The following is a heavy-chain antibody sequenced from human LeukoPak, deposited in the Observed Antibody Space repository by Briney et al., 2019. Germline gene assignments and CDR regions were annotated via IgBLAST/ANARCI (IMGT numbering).Heavy chain of an antibody. Sequence: SETLSLTCTVSGGSIRSYYWSWIRQSPGKGLEWIGYTSYSGRTNSDPSLKSRVTLSVDTSKSQFSLGLYSVTAADTAVYYCARITYYYGSADYWGQGTLVTVSS. D-gene: IGHD3-10*01. CDR2: TSYSGRT. J-gene: IGHJ4*02. V-gene: IGHV4-59*01. CDR3: ARITYYYGSADY. CDR1: GGSIRSYY.